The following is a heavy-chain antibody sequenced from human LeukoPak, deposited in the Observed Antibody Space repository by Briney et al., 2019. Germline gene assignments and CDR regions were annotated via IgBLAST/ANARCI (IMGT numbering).Heavy chain of an antibody. CDR1: GGTFSRYA. D-gene: IGHD2-2*01. V-gene: IGHV1-69*13. CDR3: ARDYADSGCYDYVCALDY. Sequence: SVKVSYKASGGTFSRYAISWVRQAPGQGLEWMGGIIPNFGTAKYAQKVQGRVTITADESTNTAYMEVSSLRFEDTAVYYCARDYADSGCYDYVCALDYWGQGSLVTVSP. J-gene: IGHJ4*02. CDR2: IIPNFGTA.